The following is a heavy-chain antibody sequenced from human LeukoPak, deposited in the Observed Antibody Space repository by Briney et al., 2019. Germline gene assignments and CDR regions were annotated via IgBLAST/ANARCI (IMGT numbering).Heavy chain of an antibody. D-gene: IGHD5-18*01. J-gene: IGHJ4*02. V-gene: IGHV1-8*03. CDR2: MNPNSGNT. CDR1: GYTFTSYD. Sequence: ASLGVSCKASGYTFTSYDINWVRQATGQGLERMGWMNPNSGNTGYAQKFQGRVTITRNTSISTAYMELSSLRSDDTAVYYCARGEYRYGYPDWGQGTLVTVSS. CDR3: ARGEYRYGYPD.